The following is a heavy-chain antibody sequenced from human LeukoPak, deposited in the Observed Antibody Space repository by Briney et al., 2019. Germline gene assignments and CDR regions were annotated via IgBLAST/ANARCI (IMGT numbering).Heavy chain of an antibody. D-gene: IGHD2-21*01. Sequence: KASETLSLTCTVSGGSISSYYWSWIRQPPGKGLEWIGYIYYSGSTNYNPSLKSRVTISVDTSKNQFSLKLSSVTAADTAVYYCARVWSYYYYMDVWGKGTTVTVSS. CDR2: IYYSGST. CDR1: GGSISSYY. CDR3: ARVWSYYYYMDV. V-gene: IGHV4-59*01. J-gene: IGHJ6*03.